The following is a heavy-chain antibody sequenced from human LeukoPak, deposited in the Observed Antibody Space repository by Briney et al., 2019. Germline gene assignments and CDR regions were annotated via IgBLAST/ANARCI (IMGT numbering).Heavy chain of an antibody. CDR2: IIPIFGTA. J-gene: IGHJ5*02. CDR3: ARDRAWRSWFDP. D-gene: IGHD3-10*01. CDR1: GGTFSSYA. Sequence: ASVKVSCKASGGTFSSYAISWVRQAPGQGLEWMGGIIPIFGTANYAQKFQGRVTITTDESTSTAYMELSSLRSEDTAVYYCARDRAWRSWFDPWGQGTLVTVSS. V-gene: IGHV1-69*05.